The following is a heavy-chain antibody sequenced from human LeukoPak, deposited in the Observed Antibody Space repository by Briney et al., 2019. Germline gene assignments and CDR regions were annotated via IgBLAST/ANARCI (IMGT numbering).Heavy chain of an antibody. CDR1: GFTFSSYA. CDR2: ISYDGSNK. V-gene: IGHV3-30-3*01. J-gene: IGHJ4*02. D-gene: IGHD1-26*01. CDR3: ARDTAIVGVKADFDY. Sequence: GGSLRLSCAASGFTFSSYAMHWVRQAPGKGLEWVAVISYDGSNKYYADSVKGRFTISRDNSKNTLYLQMNSLRAEDTAVYYCARDTAIVGVKADFDYWGQGTLVTVSS.